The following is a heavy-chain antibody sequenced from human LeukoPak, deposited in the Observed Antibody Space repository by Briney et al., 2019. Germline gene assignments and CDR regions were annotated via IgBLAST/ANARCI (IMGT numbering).Heavy chain of an antibody. CDR3: ARELLDSSSWYYYC. Sequence: ASVKVSCKASGYTFTGYYMHWVRQAPGQGLEWMGWINPNSGGTNYAQKFQGRVTMTRDTSISTAYMELSRLRSDDTAVYYCARELLDSSSWYYYCWGQGSLVTVSS. V-gene: IGHV1-2*02. CDR2: INPNSGGT. CDR1: GYTFTGYY. J-gene: IGHJ4*02. D-gene: IGHD6-13*01.